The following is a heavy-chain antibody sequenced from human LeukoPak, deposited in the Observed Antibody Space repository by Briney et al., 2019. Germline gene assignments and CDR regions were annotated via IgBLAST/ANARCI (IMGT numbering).Heavy chain of an antibody. J-gene: IGHJ3*02. CDR1: GFTFSNYG. V-gene: IGHV3-30*02. Sequence: SGGSLRLSYTTSGFTFSNYGMHWVRQAPGKGLEWVAFIRYDGSPKYYADSVKGRFTISRDNSKNTLYLQMNSLRAEDTAIYYCAKDLGYCSTTSCAVAFDIWGQGTMVTVSS. D-gene: IGHD2-2*01. CDR3: AKDLGYCSTTSCAVAFDI. CDR2: IRYDGSPK.